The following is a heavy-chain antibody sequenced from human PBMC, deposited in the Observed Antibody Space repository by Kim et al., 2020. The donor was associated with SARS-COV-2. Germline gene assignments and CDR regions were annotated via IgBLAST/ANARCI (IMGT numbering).Heavy chain of an antibody. CDR1: GGSFSGYY. CDR3: ARGVPSGRYYYYGMDV. V-gene: IGHV4-34*01. Sequence: SETLSLTCAVYGGSFSGYYWSWIRQPPGKGLEWIGEINHSGSTNYNPSLKSRVTISVDTSKNQFSLKLSSVTAADTAVYYCARGVPSGRYYYYGMDVWGQGTTVTVSS. J-gene: IGHJ6*02. CDR2: INHSGST. D-gene: IGHD3-10*01.